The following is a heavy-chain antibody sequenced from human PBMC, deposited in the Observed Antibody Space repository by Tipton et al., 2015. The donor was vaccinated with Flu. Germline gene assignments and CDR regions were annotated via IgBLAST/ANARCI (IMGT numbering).Heavy chain of an antibody. J-gene: IGHJ4*02. Sequence: TLSLTCTVSSGSIGSTNYFCAWIRQPPGKRLELIGSIYPSGATYYNPSLKSRVTISVDTSKSQFSLMLRSVTAADTAVYYCASTYRRAPSSNNPPLRVGFPIPVATARTHCSWMWRSVTAADTAVYYCARLSYYDVDLKNFYFDHWGQGALVTVSS. V-gene: IGHV4-39*01. D-gene: IGHD2-21*01. CDR1: SGSIGSTNYF. CDR2: IYPSGAT. CDR3: ASTYRRAPSSNNPPLRVGFPIPVATARTHCSWMWRSVTAADTAVYYCARLSYYDVDLKNFYFDH.